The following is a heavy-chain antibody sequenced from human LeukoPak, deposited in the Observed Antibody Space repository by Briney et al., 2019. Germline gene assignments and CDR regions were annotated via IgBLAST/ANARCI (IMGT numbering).Heavy chain of an antibody. CDR2: IYSGGNT. D-gene: IGHD2-2*01. V-gene: IGHV3-53*01. CDR3: ARGEDIVVVPAAKGYYYYYMDV. CDR1: EFTVSSSY. Sequence: GGSLRLSCAASEFTVSSSYMSWVRQAPGKGLEWVSIIYSGGNTFYADSVKGRFTISRDSSKNTLYLQMNGLRAEDTAVYYCARGEDIVVVPAAKGYYYYYMDVWGKGTTVTVSS. J-gene: IGHJ6*03.